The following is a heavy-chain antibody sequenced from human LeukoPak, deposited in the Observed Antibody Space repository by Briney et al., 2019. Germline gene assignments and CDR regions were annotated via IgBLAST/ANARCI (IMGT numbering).Heavy chain of an antibody. CDR2: INPNSGGT. Sequence: AASVKVSCKASGGTFSSYPISWVRQAPGQGLEWMGGINPNSGGTNYAQKFQGRVTMTRDTSISTAYMELSRLRSDDTAVYYCASSIGDILTGYGRRAYYYYYMDVWGKGTTVTVSS. V-gene: IGHV1-2*02. CDR3: ASSIGDILTGYGRRAYYYYYMDV. CDR1: GGTFSSYP. D-gene: IGHD3-9*01. J-gene: IGHJ6*03.